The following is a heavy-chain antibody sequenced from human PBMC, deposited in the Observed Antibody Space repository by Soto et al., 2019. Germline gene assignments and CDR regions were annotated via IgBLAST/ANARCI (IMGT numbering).Heavy chain of an antibody. Sequence: PGGSLRLSCVASGLTVSSNYMSWVRQAPGKGLEWVSVFYVGGSTYYADSVKGRFTISRDNSKNTLYLQMNTLRAEDTAVYYCARGDGYNVWDYWGQGTLVTVSS. J-gene: IGHJ4*02. CDR2: FYVGGST. CDR1: GLTVSSNY. V-gene: IGHV3-53*01. D-gene: IGHD5-12*01. CDR3: ARGDGYNVWDY.